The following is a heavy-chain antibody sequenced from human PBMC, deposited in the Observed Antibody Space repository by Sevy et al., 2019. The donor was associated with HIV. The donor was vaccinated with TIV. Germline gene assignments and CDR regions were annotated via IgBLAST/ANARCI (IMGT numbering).Heavy chain of an antibody. V-gene: IGHV4-59*12. CDR1: YGPISAYY. J-gene: IGHJ5*02. Sequence: SETLSLTCSVSYGPISAYYWNWIRQSPGKGLEWIGSIHYTGSTDYNPSLKSRVTMSSDTSKNQFSLQLKSVTAADTALYYCARAPPVRSGDDSLNWFDPWGQGTLVTVSS. CDR3: ARAPPVRSGDDSLNWFDP. CDR2: IHYTGST. D-gene: IGHD2-21*02.